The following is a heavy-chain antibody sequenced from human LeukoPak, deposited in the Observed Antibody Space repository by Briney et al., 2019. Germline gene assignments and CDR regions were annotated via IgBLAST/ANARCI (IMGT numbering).Heavy chain of an antibody. D-gene: IGHD3-10*01. V-gene: IGHV1-8*01. CDR1: GYTFTSYD. CDR3: ARASMVRGAYGMDV. Sequence: AASVKVSCKASGYTFTSYDINWVRQATGQGLEWMGWMNPNSGNTGYAQKFQGRVTMTRNTSISTAYVELSSLRSEDTAVYYCARASMVRGAYGMDVWGQGTTVTVSS. CDR2: MNPNSGNT. J-gene: IGHJ6*02.